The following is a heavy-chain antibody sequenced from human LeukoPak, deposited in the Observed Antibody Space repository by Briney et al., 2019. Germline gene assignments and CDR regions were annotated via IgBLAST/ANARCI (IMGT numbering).Heavy chain of an antibody. CDR2: VSGYNGNT. D-gene: IGHD3-22*01. J-gene: IGHJ4*02. V-gene: IGHV1-18*01. CDR1: GYTFSRHG. Sequence: ASVKVSCKTSGYTFSRHGITWVRQAPGQGLEWMGWVSGYNGNTNYAQNVQGRVTMTTDTSTNTAYMELRSLRSDDTAVYYCARDIHPGLDSGASCCFDYWGQGTPVTVSS. CDR3: ARDIHPGLDSGASCCFDY.